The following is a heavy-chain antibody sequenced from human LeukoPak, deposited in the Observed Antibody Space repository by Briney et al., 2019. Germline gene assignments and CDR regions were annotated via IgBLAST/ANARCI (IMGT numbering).Heavy chain of an antibody. CDR1: GFTFSSYG. V-gene: IGHV3-33*01. J-gene: IGHJ4*02. Sequence: GGSLRLSCAASGFTFSSYGMHWVRQAPGKGLEWVAVIWYDGSNKYYADSVKGRFTISRDNSKNTLYMQMNSLRAEDTAVYYCARAEIVVVPAAPFDYWGQGTLVTVSS. CDR3: ARAEIVVVPAAPFDY. CDR2: IWYDGSNK. D-gene: IGHD2-2*01.